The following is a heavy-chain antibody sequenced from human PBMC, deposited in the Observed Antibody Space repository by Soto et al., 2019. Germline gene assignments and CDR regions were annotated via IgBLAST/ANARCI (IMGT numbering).Heavy chain of an antibody. J-gene: IGHJ6*02. CDR3: ALARYYDTGHGMDV. V-gene: IGHV1-69*06. Sequence: GASVKVSCKASGGTFSSYAISWVRQAPGQGLEWMGGIIPIFGTVNYAQKFQGRVTITADKSTSTAYMELSSLRSEDTAVYYCALARYYDTGHGMDVWGHGTTVTVSS. D-gene: IGHD3-22*01. CDR2: IIPIFGTV. CDR1: GGTFSSYA.